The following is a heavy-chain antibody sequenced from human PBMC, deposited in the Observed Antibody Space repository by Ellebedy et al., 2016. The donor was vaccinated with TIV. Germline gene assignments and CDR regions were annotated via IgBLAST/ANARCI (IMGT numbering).Heavy chain of an antibody. CDR3: ARENSVRYSGSYYYYMDD. J-gene: IGHJ6*03. CDR1: GFTFASHN. CDR2: LSNTGHTK. Sequence: PGGSLRLSCGAYGFTFASHNMNGVRQAPGKGREWISNLSNTGHTKDYADSVKGRFTISKANAKNSLYLQLNSLRAEDTAVYYCARENSVRYSGSYYYYMDDWGRGTTVTVSS. D-gene: IGHD1-26*01. V-gene: IGHV3-48*03.